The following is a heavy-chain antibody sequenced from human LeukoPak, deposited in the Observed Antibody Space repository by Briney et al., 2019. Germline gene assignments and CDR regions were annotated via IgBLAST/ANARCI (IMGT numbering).Heavy chain of an antibody. J-gene: IGHJ6*03. D-gene: IGHD3-22*01. CDR2: INYSGST. Sequence: SETLSLTCTVSGGSISNYYWSWIRQPPGKGLEWIAYINYSGSTNYNPSLKSRVTISVDTSKNHFSLTLSSVTAADTAVYYCARDYYDSSSYYYEYYYYMDVWGKGTTVTVSS. CDR1: GGSISNYY. V-gene: IGHV4-59*01. CDR3: ARDYYDSSSYYYEYYYYMDV.